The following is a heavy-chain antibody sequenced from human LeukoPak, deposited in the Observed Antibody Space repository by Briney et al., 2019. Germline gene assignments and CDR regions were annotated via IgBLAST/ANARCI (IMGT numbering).Heavy chain of an antibody. J-gene: IGHJ5*02. Sequence: GGSPRLSCAASGFTFSSFGMHWVRQAPGEGLGWVAVISYDGSNKYYADSVKGRFTISRDNSKNTLYLQMNSLRAEDTAVYYCAKDHGDYGDRNNWFDPWGQGTLVTVSS. CDR1: GFTFSSFG. D-gene: IGHD4-17*01. V-gene: IGHV3-30*18. CDR2: ISYDGSNK. CDR3: AKDHGDYGDRNNWFDP.